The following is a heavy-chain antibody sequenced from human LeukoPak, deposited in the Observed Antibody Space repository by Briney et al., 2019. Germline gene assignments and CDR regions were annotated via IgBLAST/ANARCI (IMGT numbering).Heavy chain of an antibody. Sequence: SETLSLTCTVSGGSVSSGSYYWSWIRQPPGKGLEWIGYIYYSGSTNYNPSLNSRVTISVDTSKNQFSLKLSSVTAADTAVYYCARDGGKYFNDAHFDYWGQGTLVTVSS. J-gene: IGHJ4*02. V-gene: IGHV4-61*01. CDR1: GGSVSSGSYY. CDR3: ARDGGKYFNDAHFDY. CDR2: IYYSGST. D-gene: IGHD3-16*01.